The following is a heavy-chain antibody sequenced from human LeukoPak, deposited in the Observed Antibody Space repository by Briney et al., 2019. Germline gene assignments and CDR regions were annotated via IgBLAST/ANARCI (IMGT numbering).Heavy chain of an antibody. J-gene: IGHJ5*02. Sequence: PSETLSLTCAVYGGSFSGYYWSWIRQPPGKGLEWIGEINHSGSTKYNPSLKSRVTISVDTSKNQFSLKLSSVTAADTAVYYCARPGGGDSDWFDPWGQGTLVTVSS. CDR3: ARPGGGDSDWFDP. D-gene: IGHD4-17*01. CDR2: INHSGST. V-gene: IGHV4-34*01. CDR1: GGSFSGYY.